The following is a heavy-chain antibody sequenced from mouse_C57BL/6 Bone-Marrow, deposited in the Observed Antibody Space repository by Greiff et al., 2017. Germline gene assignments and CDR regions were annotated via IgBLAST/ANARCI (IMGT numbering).Heavy chain of an antibody. V-gene: IGHV1-42*01. D-gene: IGHD4-1*01. CDR2: INPSTGGT. CDR3: ARRTGNFDY. J-gene: IGHJ2*01. Sequence: VQLQQSGPELVKPGASVKISCKASGYSFTGYYMNWVKQSPEKSLEWIGEINPSTGGTTYNQKFKAKATLTVDQSSSTAYVQLKSLTSEYSAVYCCARRTGNFDYWGQGTTLTVSS. CDR1: GYSFTGYY.